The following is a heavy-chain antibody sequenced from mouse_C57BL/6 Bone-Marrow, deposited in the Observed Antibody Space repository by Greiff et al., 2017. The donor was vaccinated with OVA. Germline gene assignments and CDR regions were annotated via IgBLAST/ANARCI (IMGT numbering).Heavy chain of an antibody. J-gene: IGHJ3*01. CDR2: ISSGGSYT. CDR3: ASYYLFAY. V-gene: IGHV5-6*01. D-gene: IGHD1-1*01. Sequence: EVNVVESGGDLVKPGGSLKLSCAASGFTFSSYGMSWVRQTPDKRLEWVATISSGGSYTYYPDSVKGRFTISRDNAKNTLYLQMSSRKSEDTAMYYCASYYLFAYGGQGTLVTVSA. CDR1: GFTFSSYG.